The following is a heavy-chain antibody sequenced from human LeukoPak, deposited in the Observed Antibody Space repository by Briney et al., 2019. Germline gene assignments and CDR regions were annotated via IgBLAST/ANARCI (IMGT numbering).Heavy chain of an antibody. CDR1: GFTFSTYW. CDR3: AKVGGLDYYDSSGYSSYFDY. CDR2: IEQDGSQK. J-gene: IGHJ4*02. V-gene: IGHV3-7*03. Sequence: GGSLRLSCAASGFTFSTYWMTWVRQAPGKGLEWVTHIEQDGSQKSYVDSVKGRFTISRDNAKNSLYLQMNSLSAEDTALYYCAKVGGLDYYDSSGYSSYFDYWGQGTLVTVSS. D-gene: IGHD3-22*01.